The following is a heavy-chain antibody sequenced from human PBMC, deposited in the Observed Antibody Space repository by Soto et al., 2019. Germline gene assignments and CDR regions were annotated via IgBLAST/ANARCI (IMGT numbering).Heavy chain of an antibody. J-gene: IGHJ6*02. CDR2: IKQDGSEK. CDR1: GFTFSSYW. V-gene: IGHV3-7*03. Sequence: PGGSLRLSCAASGFTFSSYWMSWVRQAPGKGLEWVANIKQDGSEKYYVDSVKGRFTISRDNAKNSLYLQMNSLRAEDTAVYYCARDPHPHSRTCVYDYYYYGMDVWGQGTTVTVSS. CDR3: ARDPHPHSRTCVYDYYYYGMDV. D-gene: IGHD2-8*01.